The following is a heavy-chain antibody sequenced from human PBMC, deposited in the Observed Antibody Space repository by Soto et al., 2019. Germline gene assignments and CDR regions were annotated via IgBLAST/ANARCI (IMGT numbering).Heavy chain of an antibody. CDR3: ARDVGTGEFFDY. Sequence: QVQLQESGPALVKPSETLSLTCSVSGGTIRSFYWNWIRQSPEKGLEWIGNISYSGRTTYNPSLKSRVTISVDTSKNQFSLKLRSVTAADTAVYYCARDVGTGEFFDYWGQGTLVTVSS. V-gene: IGHV4-59*01. CDR2: ISYSGRT. J-gene: IGHJ4*02. D-gene: IGHD3-10*01. CDR1: GGTIRSFY.